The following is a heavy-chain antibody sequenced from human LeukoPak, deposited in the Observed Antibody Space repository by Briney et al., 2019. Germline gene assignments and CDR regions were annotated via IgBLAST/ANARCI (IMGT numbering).Heavy chain of an antibody. J-gene: IGHJ4*02. CDR1: GFTFSSYG. Sequence: PGRSLRLSCAASGFTFSSYGMHWVRQAPGKGLEWVAVISYDGSNKYYADSVKGRFTISRDNSKNTLYLQMNSLRAEDTAVYYCAKEADSSGYSLSYWGQGTLVTVSS. CDR2: ISYDGSNK. D-gene: IGHD3-22*01. V-gene: IGHV3-30*18. CDR3: AKEADSSGYSLSY.